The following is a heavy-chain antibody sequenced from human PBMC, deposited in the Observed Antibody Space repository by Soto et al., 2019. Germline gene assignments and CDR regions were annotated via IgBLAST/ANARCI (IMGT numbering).Heavy chain of an antibody. V-gene: IGHV4-31*03. CDR3: ATYDYGDFYFDN. D-gene: IGHD4-17*01. CDR1: GGSISSHTLY. Sequence: PSETLSLTCTVSGGSISSHTLYWSWIRQVPGKGLEWIGNIYHRGTTYYNPSLESRVTISVDTSRNHFSLRLTSVTAADTAVYFCATYDYGDFYFDNWGQGTLVTV. CDR2: IYHRGTT. J-gene: IGHJ4*02.